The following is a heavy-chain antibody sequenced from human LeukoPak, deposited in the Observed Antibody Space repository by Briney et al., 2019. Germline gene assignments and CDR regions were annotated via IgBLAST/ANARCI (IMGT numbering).Heavy chain of an antibody. V-gene: IGHV3-7*01. CDR2: IKQDGSET. CDR1: GFTFSSYW. CDR3: ARYGLGDTFDI. J-gene: IGHJ3*02. D-gene: IGHD4-17*01. Sequence: GGSLRLSCAASGFTFSSYWMSWVRQAPGNGLEWVASIKQDGSETRYMDSMKGRFTIFRDNTKSSLYLQMNSLRAEDTAVYYCARYGLGDTFDIWGQGTVVTVSS.